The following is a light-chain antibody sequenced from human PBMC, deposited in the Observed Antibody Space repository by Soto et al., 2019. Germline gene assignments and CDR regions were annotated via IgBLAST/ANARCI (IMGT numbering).Light chain of an antibody. CDR2: DVS. CDR1: SSDVGGYNY. V-gene: IGLV2-14*03. Sequence: QSALTQPASVSGSPGQSITISCTGTSSDVGGYNYVSWYQQHPGKAPKLMIYDVSNWPSGVSNRFSGSKSGNTASLTISGLQAEYEADYYCSSQTTSSTGVFRGGTKLTVL. CDR3: SSQTTSSTGV. J-gene: IGLJ2*01.